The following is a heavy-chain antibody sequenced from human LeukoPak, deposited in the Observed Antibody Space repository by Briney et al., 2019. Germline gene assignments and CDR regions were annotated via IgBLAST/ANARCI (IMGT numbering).Heavy chain of an antibody. J-gene: IGHJ4*02. Sequence: PGRSLRLPCAASGFTFSSYGMHWVRQAPGKGLEWVAVISYDGSNKYYADSVKGRFTISRDNSKNTLYLQMNSLRAEDTALYYCARGAPYSGSYYGGKIFDYWGQGTLVTVSS. CDR2: ISYDGSNK. D-gene: IGHD1-26*01. V-gene: IGHV3-30*03. CDR3: ARGAPYSGSYYGGKIFDY. CDR1: GFTFSSYG.